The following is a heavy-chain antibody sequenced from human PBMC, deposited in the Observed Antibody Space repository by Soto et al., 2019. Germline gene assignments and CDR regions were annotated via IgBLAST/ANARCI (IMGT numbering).Heavy chain of an antibody. D-gene: IGHD6-6*01. CDR1: GFTFRSYS. CDR2: ISGTSNDI. Sequence: EVRLVESGGGLVKPGESLRLSRAASGFTFRSYSLNWVRQAPGKGLEWVSSISGTSNDIYYADSVKGRFIISRDNARDSLYLQMYSLSAEDTAIYFCATSIAAHLGYYGMDVWGQGTTVTVSS. J-gene: IGHJ6*02. CDR3: ATSIAAHLGYYGMDV. V-gene: IGHV3-21*01.